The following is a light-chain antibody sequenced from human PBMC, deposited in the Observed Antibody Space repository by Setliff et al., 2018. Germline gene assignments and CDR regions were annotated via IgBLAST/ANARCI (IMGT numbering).Light chain of an antibody. CDR2: DVS. Sequence: QSALTQPASVSGSPGQSITISCTGTRSDVGGYNYVSWYQQHPGKVPKLMVYDVSNRPSGVSDRFSGSKSGDTAFLTISGLQAEDEADYYCSSYSSSSTLVVFGGGTKVTVL. CDR1: RSDVGGYNY. V-gene: IGLV2-14*01. J-gene: IGLJ2*01. CDR3: SSYSSSSTLVV.